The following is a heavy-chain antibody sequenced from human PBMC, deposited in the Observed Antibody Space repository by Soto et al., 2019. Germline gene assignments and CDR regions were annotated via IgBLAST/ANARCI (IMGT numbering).Heavy chain of an antibody. CDR3: ARVGRGNYGWANEY. D-gene: IGHD3-10*01. V-gene: IGHV3-7*03. CDR2: INEDGGGK. Sequence: GWSLRLSCASSGFTFTTYWMSLVRQAPGKGLEWVANINEDGGGKYYVDSVKGRFTISRDNAKNSLCLQMNNLRAEDTAVYYCARVGRGNYGWANEYWGEGTLVTVSS. J-gene: IGHJ4*02. CDR1: GFTFTTYW.